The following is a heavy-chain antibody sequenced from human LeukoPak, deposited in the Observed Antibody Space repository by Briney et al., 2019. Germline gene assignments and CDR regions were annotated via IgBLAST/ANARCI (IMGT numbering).Heavy chain of an antibody. Sequence: GGSLRLSCAASGFTFSSYSMNWVRQAPGKGLEWVSSISSSSYIYYADSVKGRFTISRDNAKNSLYLQMNSLRAEDTAVYYCAKAMVRGVIPPYYYYMDVWGKGTTVTVSS. CDR3: AKAMVRGVIPPYYYYMDV. CDR1: GFTFSSYS. CDR2: ISSSSYI. D-gene: IGHD3-10*01. V-gene: IGHV3-21*01. J-gene: IGHJ6*03.